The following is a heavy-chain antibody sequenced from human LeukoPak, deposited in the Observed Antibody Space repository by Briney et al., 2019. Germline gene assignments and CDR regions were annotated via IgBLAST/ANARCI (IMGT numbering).Heavy chain of an antibody. D-gene: IGHD1-1*01. CDR3: AIPTGTLEYNWFDP. V-gene: IGHV1-2*02. CDR1: GYTFTGYN. Sequence: GASVKVSCKASGYTFTGYNMHWVRQAPGQGLEWMGWINPNSGGTNYAQKFQGRVTMTRDTSISTAYMELSRLRSDDTAVYYCAIPTGTLEYNWFDPWGQGTLVTVSS. J-gene: IGHJ5*02. CDR2: INPNSGGT.